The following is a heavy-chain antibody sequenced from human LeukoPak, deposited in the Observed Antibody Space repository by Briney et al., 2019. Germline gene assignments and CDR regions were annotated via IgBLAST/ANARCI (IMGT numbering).Heavy chain of an antibody. CDR2: IWYDGSNK. Sequence: GGSLRLSCTASGFTFSSYAMSWVRQAPGKGLGWVAVIWYDGSNKYYADSVKGRFTISRDNSKNTLYLQVNSLRAEDTAVYYCARSGAYYYYYGMDVWGHGTTVTVSS. V-gene: IGHV3-33*08. J-gene: IGHJ6*02. CDR1: GFTFSSYA. D-gene: IGHD1-26*01. CDR3: ARSGAYYYYYGMDV.